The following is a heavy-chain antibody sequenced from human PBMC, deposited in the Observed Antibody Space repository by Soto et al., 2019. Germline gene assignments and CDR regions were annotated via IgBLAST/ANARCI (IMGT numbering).Heavy chain of an antibody. Sequence: VGSLRLSCSASGFTFSSYAMHWVRQAPGKGLEYVSAISSNGGSTYYADSVKGRFTISRDNSKHTLYLQMSSLRAEDTAVYYCGKMGDGAFEIWGQGTMDNVSS. V-gene: IGHV3-64D*06. D-gene: IGHD3-16*01. CDR1: GFTFSSYA. J-gene: IGHJ3*02. CDR2: ISSNGGST. CDR3: GKMGDGAFEI.